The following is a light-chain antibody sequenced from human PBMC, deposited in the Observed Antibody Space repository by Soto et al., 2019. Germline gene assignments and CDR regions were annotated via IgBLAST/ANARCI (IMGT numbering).Light chain of an antibody. V-gene: IGKV3-11*01. Sequence: ELVFTQSPIALSLSPGTRAPLSWRARQRVATYLAWYQQKPGHAPRLLIYDATNRATGIPARFSGSGSGTDVTLTISSRLPEDFAVFYCQQRSNWPPRITFGQGTRLEIK. J-gene: IGKJ5*01. CDR2: DAT. CDR3: QQRSNWPPRIT. CDR1: QRVATY.